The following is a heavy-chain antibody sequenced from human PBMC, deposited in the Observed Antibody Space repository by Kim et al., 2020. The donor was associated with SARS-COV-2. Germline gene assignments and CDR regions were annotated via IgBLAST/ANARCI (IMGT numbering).Heavy chain of an antibody. CDR2: ISGSGGST. Sequence: GGSLRLSCAASGFTFSSYAMSWVRQAPGKGLEWVSAISGSGGSTYYADSVKGRFTISRDNSKNTLYLQMNSLRAEDTAVYYCAKDQDNLLWFGELSYYYGMDVWGQGTTVTVSS. J-gene: IGHJ6*02. D-gene: IGHD3-10*01. CDR1: GFTFSSYA. CDR3: AKDQDNLLWFGELSYYYGMDV. V-gene: IGHV3-23*01.